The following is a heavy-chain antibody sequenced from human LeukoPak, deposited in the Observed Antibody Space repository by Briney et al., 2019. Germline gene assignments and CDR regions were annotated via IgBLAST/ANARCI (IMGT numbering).Heavy chain of an antibody. V-gene: IGHV3-7*01. CDR2: IKQGGSEK. Sequence: GGSLRLSCAAPGFTFSNHWMTWVRQAPGKGLEWVANIKQGGSEKYYVDSVKGRFTISRDNAKISLFLQLNSLRAEDTAVYYCARGAYGDYDYWGQGTLVTVSS. CDR3: ARGAYGDYDY. CDR1: GFTFSNHW. J-gene: IGHJ4*02. D-gene: IGHD4-17*01.